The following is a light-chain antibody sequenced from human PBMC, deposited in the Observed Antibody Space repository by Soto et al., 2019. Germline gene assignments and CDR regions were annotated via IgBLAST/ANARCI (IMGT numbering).Light chain of an antibody. CDR3: QYYAGVWT. Sequence: DIQMTQSPSPLSASVGDRVTITCRASQSLSNRLAWYQQKPGKAPKVLIYDASSLESGVPSRFSGSGSGTDFILTISSLQPDDFATYYCQYYAGVWTFGQGTKV. V-gene: IGKV1-5*01. J-gene: IGKJ1*01. CDR1: QSLSNR. CDR2: DAS.